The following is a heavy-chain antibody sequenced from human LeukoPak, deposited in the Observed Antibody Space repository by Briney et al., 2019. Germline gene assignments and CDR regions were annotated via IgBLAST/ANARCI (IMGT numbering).Heavy chain of an antibody. D-gene: IGHD1-26*01. Sequence: GGSLRLSCAASGFTFSSYAMNWARQAPGKGLEWVSAISGSGSTTYYADSVKGRFTISRDNSKNTLFLQMNSLRPEDTALYYCAKYPGGFTGIVNYYHMDAWGKGTTVTVSS. CDR2: ISGSGSTT. V-gene: IGHV3-23*01. J-gene: IGHJ6*03. CDR3: AKYPGGFTGIVNYYHMDA. CDR1: GFTFSSYA.